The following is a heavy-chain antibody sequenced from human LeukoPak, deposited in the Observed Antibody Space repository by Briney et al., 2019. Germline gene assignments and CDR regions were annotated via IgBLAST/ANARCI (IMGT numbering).Heavy chain of an antibody. Sequence: GASVKVSCKASGYTFTSYAMHRVRQAPGQRLEWMGWINAGNGNTKYSQKLQGRVTITRDTSASTAYMELSSLRSEDTAVYYCARLGAATRRFDCWGQGTLVTVSS. CDR3: ARLGAATRRFDC. CDR2: INAGNGNT. V-gene: IGHV1-3*01. CDR1: GYTFTSYA. J-gene: IGHJ4*02. D-gene: IGHD2-15*01.